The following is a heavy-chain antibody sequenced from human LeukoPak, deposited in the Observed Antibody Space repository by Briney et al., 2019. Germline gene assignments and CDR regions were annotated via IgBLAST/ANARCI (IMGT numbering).Heavy chain of an antibody. Sequence: ASVKVSCKASGYTFTSYDINWVRQATGQGLEWMGWMNPNSGNTGYAQKFQGRVTITRNTSISTAYMELSSLRSEDTAVYYCARGVRERYCSSTSCYNRDYYYYYYMDVWGKGTTVTVSS. D-gene: IGHD2-2*01. CDR2: MNPNSGNT. CDR1: GYTFTSYD. J-gene: IGHJ6*03. V-gene: IGHV1-8*01. CDR3: ARGVRERYCSSTSCYNRDYYYYYYMDV.